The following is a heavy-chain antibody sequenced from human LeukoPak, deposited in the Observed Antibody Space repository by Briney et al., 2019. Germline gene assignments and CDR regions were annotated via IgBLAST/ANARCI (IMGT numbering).Heavy chain of an antibody. CDR2: INPNSGGT. Sequence: ASVKVSCKASGCTFTGYYMHWVRQAPGQGLEWMGWINPNSGGTNYAQKFQGRVTMTRDTSISTAYMELSRLRSDDTAVYYCARQSLLWFGELLSIHYYYYYYMDVWGKGTTVTVSS. V-gene: IGHV1-2*02. D-gene: IGHD3-10*01. CDR3: ARQSLLWFGELLSIHYYYYYYMDV. J-gene: IGHJ6*03. CDR1: GCTFTGYY.